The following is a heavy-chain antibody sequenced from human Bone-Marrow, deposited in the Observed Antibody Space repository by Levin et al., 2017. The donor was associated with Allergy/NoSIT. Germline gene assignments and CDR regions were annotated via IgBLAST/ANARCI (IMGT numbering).Heavy chain of an antibody. D-gene: IGHD6-13*01. CDR3: ARDSRIVAAGRRDYYYGMDV. V-gene: IGHV3-53*01. J-gene: IGHJ6*02. Sequence: GESLKISCAASGFTVSSNYMSWARQAPGKGLEWVSIIYSDSRTYYADSVKGRFIISRDNSKNTLYLQMNSLRAEDTAVYYCARDSRIVAAGRRDYYYGMDVWGQGTTVTVSS. CDR1: GFTVSSNY. CDR2: IYSDSRT.